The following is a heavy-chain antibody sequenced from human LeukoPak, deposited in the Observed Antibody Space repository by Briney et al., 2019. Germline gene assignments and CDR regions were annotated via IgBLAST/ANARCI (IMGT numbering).Heavy chain of an antibody. CDR1: GFTFSSYS. J-gene: IGHJ5*02. V-gene: IGHV3-21*01. D-gene: IGHD6-13*01. CDR3: ARGALAAAGTWFDP. Sequence: GGSLGLSCAAYGFTFSSYSMNWVRQAPGEGLEWVSSISSSSSYIYYADSVKGRFTISRDNAKNSLYLQMSSLRAEDTAVYYCARGALAAAGTWFDPWGQGTLVTVSS. CDR2: ISSSSSYI.